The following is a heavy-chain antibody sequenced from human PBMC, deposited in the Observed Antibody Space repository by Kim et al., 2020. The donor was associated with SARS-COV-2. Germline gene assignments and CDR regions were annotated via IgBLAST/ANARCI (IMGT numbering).Heavy chain of an antibody. J-gene: IGHJ4*02. V-gene: IGHV4-59*13. CDR1: GGFISDFY. D-gene: IGHD7-27*01. CDR3: ARANNWGPMDY. CDR2: IHNRET. Sequence: SETLSLTCTVSGGFISDFYWSWIRQSPEKGLEWIGYIHNRETNYNPSFKSRVTMSVDTSKNNFGLRLTSVTAADTAMYYCARANNWGPMDYWGQGSLVSVSS.